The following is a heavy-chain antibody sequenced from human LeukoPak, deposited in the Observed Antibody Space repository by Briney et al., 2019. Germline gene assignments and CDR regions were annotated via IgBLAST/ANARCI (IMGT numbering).Heavy chain of an antibody. CDR2: INPSGGST. CDR3: AREPRDGYPRGDRARKHFDY. V-gene: IGHV1-46*01. J-gene: IGHJ4*02. Sequence: GASVKVSCKASGYTFTSYYMHWVRQAPGQGLEWMGIINPSGGSTSYAQKFQGRVTMTRDMSTSTVYMELSSLRSEDTAVCYCAREPRDGYPRGDRARKHFDYWGQGTLVTVSS. D-gene: IGHD5-24*01. CDR1: GYTFTSYY.